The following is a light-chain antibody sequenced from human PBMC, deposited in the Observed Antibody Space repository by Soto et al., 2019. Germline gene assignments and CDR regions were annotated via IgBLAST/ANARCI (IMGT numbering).Light chain of an antibody. CDR3: QQYGDSPVT. J-gene: IGKJ1*01. CDR2: GAS. CDR1: QSVSSNY. V-gene: IGKV3-20*01. Sequence: LTQSPGTLSLSQGERATLSCRATQSVSSNYLAWYQQKPGQAPRLLIFGASSRATLIPDRFSGSGSGTDFTLTISRLEPEDFAVYYCQQYGDSPVTFGQGSMV.